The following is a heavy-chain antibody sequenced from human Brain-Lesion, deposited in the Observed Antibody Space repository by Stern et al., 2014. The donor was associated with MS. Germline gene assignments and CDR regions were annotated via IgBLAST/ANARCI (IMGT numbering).Heavy chain of an antibody. Sequence: EDQLVEYGGGLVQPGGSLTISCTAAGFTFGNYWMTWVRQAPGKGLEWGANIKEDGNEKNYVDSVKGRFTISRDNFRNSLYLQMNSLRVEDTALYYCARVYNTIYGIVTQRGSGMDVWGQGTTVIVSS. J-gene: IGHJ6*02. D-gene: IGHD3-3*01. CDR1: GFTFGNYW. V-gene: IGHV3-7*01. CDR3: ARVYNTIYGIVTQRGSGMDV. CDR2: IKEDGNEK.